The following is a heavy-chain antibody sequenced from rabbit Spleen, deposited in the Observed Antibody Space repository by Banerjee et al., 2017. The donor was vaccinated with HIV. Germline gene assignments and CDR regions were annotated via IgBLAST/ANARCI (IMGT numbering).Heavy chain of an antibody. CDR2: IDTGSSGFT. CDR1: GVSFSSSSY. CDR3: ARAYTGDGYGGAFDS. J-gene: IGHJ2*01. V-gene: IGHV1S40*01. D-gene: IGHD3-1*01. Sequence: QSLEESGGDLVKPGASLTLTCTASGVSFSSSSYMCWVRQAPGKGLEWIACIDTGSSGFTYFASWAKGRFTISKTSSTTVTLQMTSLTVADTATYFCARAYTGDGYGGAFDSWGPGTLVTVS.